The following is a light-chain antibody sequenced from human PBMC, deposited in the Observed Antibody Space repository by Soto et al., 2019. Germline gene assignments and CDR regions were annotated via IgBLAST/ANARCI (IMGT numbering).Light chain of an antibody. CDR3: QQSYNSPRT. CDR2: AAS. V-gene: IGKV1-39*01. Sequence: DIQMTQSPSSLSASVGDRVTITCRTRQTIGNFLNWDQQKPGKAPKLLIYAASSLQSGVPSRFSGSGSGTDFTLTISSLQPEDFATYYCQQSYNSPRTFGLGTRLEIK. J-gene: IGKJ2*02. CDR1: QTIGNF.